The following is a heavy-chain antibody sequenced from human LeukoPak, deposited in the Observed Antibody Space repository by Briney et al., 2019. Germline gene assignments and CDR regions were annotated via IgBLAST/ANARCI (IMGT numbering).Heavy chain of an antibody. V-gene: IGHV4-39*01. CDR2: IYYSGST. Sequence: KPSETLSLTCTVSGGSISSSSYYWGWIRQPPGKGLEWIGSIYYSGSTYYNPSPKSRVTISVDTSKNRFSLKLSSVTAADTAVYYCARLPIGDYYFDYWGQGTLVTVSS. CDR1: GGSISSSSYY. D-gene: IGHD4-17*01. CDR3: ARLPIGDYYFDY. J-gene: IGHJ4*02.